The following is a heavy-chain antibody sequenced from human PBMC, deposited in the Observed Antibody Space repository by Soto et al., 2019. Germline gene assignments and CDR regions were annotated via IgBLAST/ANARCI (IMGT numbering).Heavy chain of an antibody. CDR3: ARWGTTGGLDV. J-gene: IGHJ1*01. D-gene: IGHD3-16*01. CDR2: TSYDGSNK. V-gene: IGHV3-33*05. CDR1: GFTFRSYV. Sequence: QVQLVESGGGVVQPGTSLRLSCVGSGFTFRSYVIHWVRQAPGKGLEWVALTSYDGSNKDYGDSVKGRFTISRDNSRNTVDLQTDSLRREDTALYYCARWGTTGGLDVWGQGNLVSVSS.